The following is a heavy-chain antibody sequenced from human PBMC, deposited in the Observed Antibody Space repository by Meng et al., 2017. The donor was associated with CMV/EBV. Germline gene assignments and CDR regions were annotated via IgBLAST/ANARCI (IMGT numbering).Heavy chain of an antibody. V-gene: IGHV3-48*03. D-gene: IGHD3-10*01. Sequence: GGSLRLSCAASGFTFSSYEMNWVRQAPGKGLEWVSYISSSGSTIYYADSVKGRFTISRDNAKNSLYLQMNSLRAEDTAVYYCARDGGGTKGSYYYYYYGMDVWGQGTTVTVSS. CDR3: ARDGGGTKGSYYYYYYGMDV. CDR1: GFTFSSYE. J-gene: IGHJ6*02. CDR2: ISSSGSTI.